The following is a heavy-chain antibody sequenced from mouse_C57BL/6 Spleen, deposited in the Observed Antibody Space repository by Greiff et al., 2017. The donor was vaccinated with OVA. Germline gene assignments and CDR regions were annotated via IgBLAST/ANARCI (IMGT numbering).Heavy chain of an antibody. CDR1: GYAFSSYW. Sequence: QVQLKESGAELVKPGASVKISCKASGYAFSSYWMNWVKQRPGKGLEWIGQIYTGDGDTNYNGKFKGKATLTADKSSSTAYMQLSSLTSEDSAVYFCARENYYGSSPAWFAYWGQGTLVTVSA. CDR2: IYTGDGDT. D-gene: IGHD1-1*01. V-gene: IGHV1-80*01. J-gene: IGHJ3*01. CDR3: ARENYYGSSPAWFAY.